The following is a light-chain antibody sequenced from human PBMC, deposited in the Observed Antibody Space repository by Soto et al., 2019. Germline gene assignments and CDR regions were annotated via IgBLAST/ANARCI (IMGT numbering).Light chain of an antibody. CDR2: AAS. CDR1: QGISNY. J-gene: IGKJ1*01. CDR3: LQSYSTPWT. Sequence: DIQMTQSPSSQSASVGDRVTINCRASQGISNYLHWYQQRPGKGPKLLIYAASSLQSGVPARFSGSGSETHFTLTISSLQPEDVATYSCLQSYSTPWTFGQGTKVEIK. V-gene: IGKV1-39*01.